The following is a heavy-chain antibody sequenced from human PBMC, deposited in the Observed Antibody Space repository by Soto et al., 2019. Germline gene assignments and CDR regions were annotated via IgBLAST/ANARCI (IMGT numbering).Heavy chain of an antibody. CDR3: ETKRGSGSQYYLNVDV. D-gene: IGHD3-16*01. CDR1: GFTFSSYT. V-gene: IGHV3-23*01. CDR2: VSGRGADK. Sequence: PGGSLRLSCAASGFTFSSYTMNWVRQAPGKGLEWVSGVSGRGADKFYADSVKGRFTISRDNSENTVYLQMSNLRAEDTAVYYCETKRGSGSQYYLNVDVWGQGTKVNVSS. J-gene: IGHJ6*02.